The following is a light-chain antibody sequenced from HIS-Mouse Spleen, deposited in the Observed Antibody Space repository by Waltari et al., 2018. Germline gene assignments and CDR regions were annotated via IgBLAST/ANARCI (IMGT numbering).Light chain of an antibody. J-gene: IGKJ2*01. Sequence: DIQMTQSPSSLSASVGDRVTITCRASQSISSYLNWYQHKPGKAPKLLIYAASSLQSGVPSRVSGSGSGTDFTLTISSLQPEDVATDYCQQSYSTLMDTFGQGTKLEIK. CDR2: AAS. CDR1: QSISSY. V-gene: IGKV1-39*01. CDR3: QQSYSTLMDT.